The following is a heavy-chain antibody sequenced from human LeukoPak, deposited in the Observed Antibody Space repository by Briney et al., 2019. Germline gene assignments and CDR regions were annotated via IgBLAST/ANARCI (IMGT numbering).Heavy chain of an antibody. J-gene: IGHJ4*02. CDR2: IYYSGST. Sequence: PSETLSLTCTVSGGSISSSSYYWGWIRQPPGKGLEWIGSIYYSGSTYYNPSLKSRVTVSVDTSKNQFSLKLSSVTAADTAVYYCARRGSDKSKDIAAAGTLDYWGQGTLVTVSS. CDR3: ARRGSDKSKDIAAAGTLDY. CDR1: GGSISSSSYY. V-gene: IGHV4-39*01. D-gene: IGHD6-13*01.